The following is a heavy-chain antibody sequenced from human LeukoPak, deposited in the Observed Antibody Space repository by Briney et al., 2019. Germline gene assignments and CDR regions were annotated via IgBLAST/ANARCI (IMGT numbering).Heavy chain of an antibody. V-gene: IGHV4-38-2*02. CDR2: IYHSGST. J-gene: IGHJ5*02. Sequence: ASETLSLTCTVSGGSISSGYYWGWIRQPPGKGLEWIGSIYHSGSTYYNPSLKSRVTISVDTSKNQFSLKLSSVTAADTAVYYCARDRHYYGSGSYGWFDPWGQGTLVTVSS. D-gene: IGHD3-10*01. CDR1: GGSISSGYY. CDR3: ARDRHYYGSGSYGWFDP.